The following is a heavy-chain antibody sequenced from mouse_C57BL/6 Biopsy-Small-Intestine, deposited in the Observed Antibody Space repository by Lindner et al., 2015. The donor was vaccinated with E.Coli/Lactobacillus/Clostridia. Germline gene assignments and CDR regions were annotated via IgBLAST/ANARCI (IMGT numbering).Heavy chain of an antibody. CDR1: GYTFTDYE. J-gene: IGHJ1*03. CDR2: IDPKTGYT. CDR3: TVPLRRGYFGL. D-gene: IGHD2-12*01. Sequence: VQLQESGAELVRPGTSVTLSCKASGYTFTDYEMNWVRLTPVHGLEWIGAIDPKTGYTAYNQRFKGKAILTADKSSSTAYMELRSLTSEDSAVYYCTVPLRRGYFGLWGTGTTVTVSS. V-gene: IGHV1-15*01.